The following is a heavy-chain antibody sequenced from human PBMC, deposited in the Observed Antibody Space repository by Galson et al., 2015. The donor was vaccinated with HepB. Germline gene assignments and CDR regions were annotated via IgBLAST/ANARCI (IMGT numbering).Heavy chain of an antibody. Sequence: SETLSLTCTVSGGSISSSSYYWGWIRQPPGKGLEWIGSIYYSGSTYYNPSLKSRVTISVDTSKNQFSLKLSSVTAADTAVYYCARQPHYDREAFDIWGQGTMVTVSS. CDR1: GGSISSSSYY. J-gene: IGHJ3*02. CDR2: IYYSGST. D-gene: IGHD3-22*01. CDR3: ARQPHYDREAFDI. V-gene: IGHV4-39*01.